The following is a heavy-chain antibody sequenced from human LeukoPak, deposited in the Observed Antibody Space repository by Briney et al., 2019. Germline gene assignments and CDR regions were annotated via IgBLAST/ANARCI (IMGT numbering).Heavy chain of an antibody. CDR2: ISFSGTT. J-gene: IGHJ4*02. Sequence: SETLSLTCSVSSASVNSSPYFWAWIRQSSGKGLEWIATISFSGTTYYNPSLKSRVTLSVDTSKNHFSLRLTSVTAADTAVYYCARAPGYRGFLDYWGQGTLVTVSS. CDR3: ARAPGYRGFLDY. D-gene: IGHD6-13*01. CDR1: SASVNSSPYF. V-gene: IGHV4-39*02.